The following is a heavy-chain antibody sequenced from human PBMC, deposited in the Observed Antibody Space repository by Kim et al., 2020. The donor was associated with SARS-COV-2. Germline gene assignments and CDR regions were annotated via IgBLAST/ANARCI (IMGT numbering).Heavy chain of an antibody. CDR1: GGSFSGYY. Sequence: SETLSLTCAVYGGSFSGYYWSWIRQPPGKGLEWIGEINHSGSTNYNPSLKSRVTISVDTSKNQFSLKLSSVTAADTAVYYCARGPALLFRGRSNWFDPWGQGTLVTVSS. J-gene: IGHJ5*02. CDR2: INHSGST. D-gene: IGHD1-26*01. CDR3: ARGPALLFRGRSNWFDP. V-gene: IGHV4-34*01.